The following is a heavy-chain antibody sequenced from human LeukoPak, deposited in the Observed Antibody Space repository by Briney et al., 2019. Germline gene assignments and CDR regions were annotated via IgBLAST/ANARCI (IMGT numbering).Heavy chain of an antibody. J-gene: IGHJ4*02. CDR2: IYPGDSDT. V-gene: IGHV5-51*01. CDR1: GYSSTSYW. Sequence: GESLKTSCKGSGYSSTSYWIGWVRQMPGKGLEWMGIIYPGDSDTRYRPSFQGQVTISADKSISTAYLQWSSLKASDTAMYYCARRAGYYGSGSPHFDYWGQGTLVTVSS. CDR3: ARRAGYYGSGSPHFDY. D-gene: IGHD3-10*01.